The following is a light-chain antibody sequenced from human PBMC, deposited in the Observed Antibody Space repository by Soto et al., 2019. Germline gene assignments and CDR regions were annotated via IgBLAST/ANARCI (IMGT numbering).Light chain of an antibody. J-gene: IGKJ2*01. V-gene: IGKV3-20*01. CDR3: QQYGSSPHT. CDR2: GAS. CDR1: QSVSSSY. Sequence: EIVLTQSPGTLSLSPGERATLSCRAGQSVSSSYLAWYQHKPGQAPRLLIYGASSRATGIPDRFSGSGSGTDFTLTISRLEPEDFAVYYWQQYGSSPHTFGQGPQLEIK.